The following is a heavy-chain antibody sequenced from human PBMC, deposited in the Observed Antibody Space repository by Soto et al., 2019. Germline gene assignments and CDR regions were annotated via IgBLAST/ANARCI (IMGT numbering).Heavy chain of an antibody. J-gene: IGHJ4*02. Sequence: QVQLVQSGAEVKKPGASVKVSCKASGYTFTSYYMHWVRQAPGQGLEWMGIINPSGGSTSYAQKFLGRVNRTRDQSTSTVHRELSSLGSEDTAVYYCARDGFSSGLPKIDYWGQGTLVTVSS. V-gene: IGHV1-46*01. CDR2: INPSGGST. CDR1: GYTFTSYY. D-gene: IGHD6-25*01. CDR3: ARDGFSSGLPKIDY.